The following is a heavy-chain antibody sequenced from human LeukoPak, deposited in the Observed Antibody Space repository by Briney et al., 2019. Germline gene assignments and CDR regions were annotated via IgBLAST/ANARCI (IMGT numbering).Heavy chain of an antibody. Sequence: PSETLSLTCAVFGGSFSGYYWSWIRQPPGKGLEWIGEIKHSGSTNFNPSLKSRVSISLDTSKGQFSLKLTSVTAADTAVYYCAGLATALPPGAHYYFDYWGQGTLVTVSP. CDR1: GGSFSGYY. V-gene: IGHV4-34*01. J-gene: IGHJ4*02. D-gene: IGHD6-6*01. CDR2: IKHSGST. CDR3: AGLATALPPGAHYYFDY.